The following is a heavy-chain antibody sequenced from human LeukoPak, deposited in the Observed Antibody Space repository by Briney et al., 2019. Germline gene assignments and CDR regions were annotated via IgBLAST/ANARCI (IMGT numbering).Heavy chain of an antibody. CDR3: AREEGITMVRGVTSYYYYGMDV. V-gene: IGHV4-61*01. D-gene: IGHD3-10*01. Sequence: SETLSLTCTVSGGSVSSGTYFWSWIRQPPGRGREWIGYIYFSGSTNYNPSLKSRVTISVNTSKNQFSLKLSSVTAADTAVYYCAREEGITMVRGVTSYYYYGMDVWGKGTTVTVSS. CDR1: GGSVSSGTYF. J-gene: IGHJ6*04. CDR2: IYFSGST.